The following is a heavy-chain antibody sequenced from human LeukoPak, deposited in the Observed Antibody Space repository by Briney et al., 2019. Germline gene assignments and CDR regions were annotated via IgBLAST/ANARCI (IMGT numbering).Heavy chain of an antibody. CDR1: GGTFSSYT. CDR3: ARDQIVVVPAAMNGAFDI. CDR2: IIPILGIA. Sequence: SVKVSCKASGGTFSSYTISWVRQAPGQGLEWMGRIIPILGIANYAQKFQGRVTITTDESTSTAYMELSSLRSEDTAVYYCARDQIVVVPAAMNGAFDIWGQGTMVTVSS. V-gene: IGHV1-69*16. D-gene: IGHD2-2*01. J-gene: IGHJ3*02.